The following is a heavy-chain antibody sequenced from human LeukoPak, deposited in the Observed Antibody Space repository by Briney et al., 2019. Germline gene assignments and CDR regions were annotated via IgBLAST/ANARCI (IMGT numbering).Heavy chain of an antibody. CDR2: ISSSSSYI. Sequence: GRSLSPSCAVSGFILTRFTMNWVRQAPGKGLEWVSSISSSSSYIYYADSVKGRVTISRDNAKNSLYLQMNSLRAEDTAVYYCARVYYDSSGYPDAFDIWGQGTMVTVSS. D-gene: IGHD3-22*01. J-gene: IGHJ3*02. CDR1: GFILTRFT. CDR3: ARVYYDSSGYPDAFDI. V-gene: IGHV3-21*01.